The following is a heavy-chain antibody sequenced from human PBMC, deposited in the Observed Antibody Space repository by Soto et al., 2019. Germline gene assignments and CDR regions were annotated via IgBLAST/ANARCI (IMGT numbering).Heavy chain of an antibody. Sequence: SETLSLTCAVSGGSISSGGYSWSWIRQPPGKGLEWIGYIFHSGSTFYNPSLKSRVTILVDRSKDQFSLKLTSVTAADTAVYYCARGPYNILTGYSEKWFDPWGQGTLVTVSS. CDR3: ARGPYNILTGYSEKWFDP. D-gene: IGHD3-9*01. V-gene: IGHV4-30-2*01. CDR2: IFHSGST. CDR1: GGSISSGGYS. J-gene: IGHJ5*02.